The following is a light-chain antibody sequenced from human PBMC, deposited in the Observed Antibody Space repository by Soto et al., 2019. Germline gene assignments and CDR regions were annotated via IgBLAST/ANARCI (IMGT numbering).Light chain of an antibody. V-gene: IGKV3-15*01. CDR2: GAS. CDR3: QQYNSWPLT. J-gene: IGKJ4*01. Sequence: EIAMTQSPATLSVSPGERATLSCRASQSVNSNLAWYQQKPGQAPRLLIYGASTRATGIPARFSGSGSGTEFTVTISSLQSEDVAVYYCQQYNSWPLTFGGGTKVEIK. CDR1: QSVNSN.